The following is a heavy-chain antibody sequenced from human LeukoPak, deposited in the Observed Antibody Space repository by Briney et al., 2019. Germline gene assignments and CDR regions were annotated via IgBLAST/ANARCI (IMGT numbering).Heavy chain of an antibody. CDR2: IYHSGST. CDR1: GYSISSGYY. Sequence: SETLSLTCAVSGYSISSGYYWGWIRQPPGKRLEWVGSIYHSGSTYYNPSLKSRVTISVDTSKNQFSLKLSSVTAADTAVYYCARAQGGMDVWGKGTTVTVSS. V-gene: IGHV4-38-2*01. CDR3: ARAQGGMDV. J-gene: IGHJ6*04.